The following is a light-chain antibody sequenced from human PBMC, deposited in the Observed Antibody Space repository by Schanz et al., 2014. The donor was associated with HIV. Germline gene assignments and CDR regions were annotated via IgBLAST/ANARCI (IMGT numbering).Light chain of an antibody. J-gene: IGKJ5*01. Sequence: DIQLTQSPSSLSASVGARVTITCRARQSISTYLNWYQHKPGKAPKLLIYAASTLQSGVPSRFIGSGSGTEFTLTISSLQPEDFATYYCLQHNTYPLTFGQGTRLDIK. CDR1: QSISTY. CDR2: AAS. CDR3: LQHNTYPLT. V-gene: IGKV1-17*01.